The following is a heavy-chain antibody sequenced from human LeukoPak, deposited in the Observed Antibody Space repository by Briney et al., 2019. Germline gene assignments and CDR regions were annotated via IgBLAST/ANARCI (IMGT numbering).Heavy chain of an antibody. D-gene: IGHD3-16*02. CDR3: ARVQIMITFGGVIVPPDY. CDR1: GYTFTSYG. CDR2: ISAYNGNT. J-gene: IGHJ4*02. Sequence: ASVKVSCKASGYTFTSYGISWVRQAPGQGLEWMGWISAYNGNTNYAQKLQGRVTMTTDTSTSTAYMELRSLRSDDTAVYYCARVQIMITFGGVIVPPDYWGQGTLVTVSS. V-gene: IGHV1-18*01.